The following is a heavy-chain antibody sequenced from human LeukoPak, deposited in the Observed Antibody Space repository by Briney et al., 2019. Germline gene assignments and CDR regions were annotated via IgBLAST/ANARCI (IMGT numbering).Heavy chain of an antibody. Sequence: GGSLRLSCAASRFTFSGSAMHWVRQASGKGLEWVGHIGNKASNYATEYAASLKGRFTISRDDSKDTAYLQVNSLKTEDTAVYYCAGNYDSWTGLNYWGQGTLVTVSS. D-gene: IGHD3-3*01. V-gene: IGHV3-73*01. CDR3: AGNYDSWTGLNY. J-gene: IGHJ4*02. CDR2: IGNKASNYAT. CDR1: RFTFSGSA.